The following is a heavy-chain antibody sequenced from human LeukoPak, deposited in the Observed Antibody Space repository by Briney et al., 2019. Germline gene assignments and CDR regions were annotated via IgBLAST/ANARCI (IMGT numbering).Heavy chain of an antibody. CDR1: VYTFSFYY. J-gene: IGHJ4*02. CDR2: INPNPGGT. D-gene: IGHD3-22*01. V-gene: IGHV1-2*02. CDR3: ARVRGFSGYAGFDY. Sequence: ASVIVSSTASVYTFSFYYMHWVRQVPGQGLEWMGWINPNPGGTNYAQNFQGRVTMTRDTSSSTAYMELRRLKSNDTAVFYCARVRGFSGYAGFDYWGQGTLVTVSS.